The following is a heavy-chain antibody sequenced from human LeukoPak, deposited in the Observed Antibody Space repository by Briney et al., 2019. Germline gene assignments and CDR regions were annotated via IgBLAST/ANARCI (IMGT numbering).Heavy chain of an antibody. D-gene: IGHD2-21*01. J-gene: IGHJ3*02. V-gene: IGHV3-23*01. CDR1: GFTLITYA. CDR2: ISGSGEAT. Sequence: GGSLRLSCAVSGFTLITYAMSWVRQAPGKGLEWVSAISGSGEATWYADSVKGRFSISRDTPKNTLFLQMNSLRADDTALYYCAKDRAYPNDVFDIWGQGTMVTVS. CDR3: AKDRAYPNDVFDI.